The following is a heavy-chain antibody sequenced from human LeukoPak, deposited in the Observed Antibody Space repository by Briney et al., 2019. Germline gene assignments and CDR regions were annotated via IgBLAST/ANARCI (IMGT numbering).Heavy chain of an antibody. J-gene: IGHJ6*04. V-gene: IGHV4-59*01. D-gene: IGHD3-16*01. CDR2: IYYSGST. CDR3: ARYPDPDYEHYYYYGMDV. CDR1: GGSISSYY. Sequence: PSETLSLTCTVSGGSISSYYWSWIRQPPGKGLEWIGYIYYSGSTNYNPSLKSRVTISVDTSKNQFSLKLSSVTAADTAVYYCARYPDPDYEHYYYYGMDVWGKGTTVTVSS.